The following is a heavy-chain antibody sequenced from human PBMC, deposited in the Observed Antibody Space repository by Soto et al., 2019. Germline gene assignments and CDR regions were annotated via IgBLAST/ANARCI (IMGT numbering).Heavy chain of an antibody. V-gene: IGHV1-3*01. CDR3: CLWLIGNSGSYSSTLDY. CDR2: INAGNGNT. CDR1: GYTFTSYA. D-gene: IGHD3-10*01. J-gene: IGHJ4*02. Sequence: GASVKVSCKASGYTFTSYAMHWVRQAPGQRLEWMGCINAGNGNTKYSQKFQGRVTITRDTSASTAYMELSSLRSEDTAVYYCCLWLIGNSGSYSSTLDYWGQGTLVTVSS.